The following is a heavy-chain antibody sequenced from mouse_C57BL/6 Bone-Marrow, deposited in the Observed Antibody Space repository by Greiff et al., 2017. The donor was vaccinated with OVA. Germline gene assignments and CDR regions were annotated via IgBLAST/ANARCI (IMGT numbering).Heavy chain of an antibody. Sequence: DVQLQESGPELVKPGASVKIPCKASGYTFTDYNMDWVKQSHGKSLEWIGDINPNNGGTIYNQKFKGKATLTVDKSSSTAYMELRSLTSEDTAVYYCARRGPSGFAYWGQGTLVTVSA. J-gene: IGHJ3*01. CDR3: ARRGPSGFAY. CDR2: INPNNGGT. D-gene: IGHD3-1*01. CDR1: GYTFTDYN. V-gene: IGHV1-18*01.